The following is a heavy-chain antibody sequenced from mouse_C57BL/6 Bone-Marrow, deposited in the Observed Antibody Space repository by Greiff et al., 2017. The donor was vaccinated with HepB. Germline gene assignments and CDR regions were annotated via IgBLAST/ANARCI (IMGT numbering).Heavy chain of an antibody. J-gene: IGHJ3*01. CDR3: ARQDGNYGFAY. Sequence: DVQLVESGGGLVKPGGSLKLSCAASGFTFSDYGMAWVRQAPRKGPEWVAFISNLAYSIYYADTVTGRFTISRENAKNTLYLELSSLRSEDTAMYYCARQDGNYGFAYWGQGTLVTVSA. V-gene: IGHV5-15*01. CDR2: ISNLAYSI. D-gene: IGHD2-1*01. CDR1: GFTFSDYG.